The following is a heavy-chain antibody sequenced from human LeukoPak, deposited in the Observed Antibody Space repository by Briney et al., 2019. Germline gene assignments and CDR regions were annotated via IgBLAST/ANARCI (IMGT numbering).Heavy chain of an antibody. CDR2: IRSKANSYAT. D-gene: IGHD6-19*01. V-gene: IGHV3-73*01. Sequence: GGSLRLSCAASGFTFSGSAMHWVRQASGKGLEWVGRIRSKANSYATAYAASVKGRFTISRDDSKNTAYLQMNSLETEDTAVYYCTRHGVAGLYWGQGTLVTVSS. CDR3: TRHGVAGLY. J-gene: IGHJ4*02. CDR1: GFTFSGSA.